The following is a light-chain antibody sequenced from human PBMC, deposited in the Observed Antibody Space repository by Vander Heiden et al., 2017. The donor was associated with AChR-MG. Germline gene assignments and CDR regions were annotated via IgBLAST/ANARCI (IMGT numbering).Light chain of an antibody. Sequence: QSVLPQPPSASGTPGQRVTLSCSGSSSNIGRNYLYWDPQLPGTAPKLLIYSNNQRPSGVPDRFSGSKSGTSASLAISGLRSEDEADYYCAAWDDSLSGVVFGGGTKLTVL. CDR3: AAWDDSLSGVV. CDR1: SSNIGRNY. V-gene: IGLV1-47*02. J-gene: IGLJ2*01. CDR2: SNN.